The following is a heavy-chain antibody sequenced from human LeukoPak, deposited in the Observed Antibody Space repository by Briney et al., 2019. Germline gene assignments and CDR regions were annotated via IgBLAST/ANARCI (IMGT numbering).Heavy chain of an antibody. CDR1: GXTFDDYG. V-gene: IGHV3-20*04. J-gene: IGHJ3*02. CDR3: ARDRKSSGWYRGAFDI. CDR2: INWNGGST. Sequence: PGGSLRLSCAASGXTFDDYGMSWVRQAPGKGVEWVSGINWNGGSTGYADSVKGRFTISRDNAKNSLYLQMNSLRAEDTALYYCARDRKSSGWYRGAFDIWGQGTMVTVSS. D-gene: IGHD6-19*01.